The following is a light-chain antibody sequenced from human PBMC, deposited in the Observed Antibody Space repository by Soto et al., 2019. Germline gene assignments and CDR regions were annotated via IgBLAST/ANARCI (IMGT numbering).Light chain of an antibody. CDR3: QQSYSTPQT. CDR2: GAS. V-gene: IGKV1-39*01. CDR1: QSISTY. Sequence: DIQMTQSPSSLSASVGDRVTITCRSSQSISTYLNWYQQKPGKAPKLLIFGASNLQSGVPSRFSASGSATEFILTISSLQPEDFATYHCQQSYSTPQTFGQGTKVEIK. J-gene: IGKJ1*01.